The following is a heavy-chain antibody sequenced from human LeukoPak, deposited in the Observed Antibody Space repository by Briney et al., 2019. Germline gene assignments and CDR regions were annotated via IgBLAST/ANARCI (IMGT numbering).Heavy chain of an antibody. CDR3: ASISYSSSPQFDY. CDR2: INHSGST. Sequence: PSETLSLTCAVYGGSFSGYYWSWIRQPPGKGLEWIGEINHSGSTNYNPSLKSRVTISVDSSKNQFSLKLSSVTAADTVVYYCASISYSSSPQFDYWGQGTLVTVSS. V-gene: IGHV4-34*01. CDR1: GGSFSGYY. D-gene: IGHD6-6*01. J-gene: IGHJ4*02.